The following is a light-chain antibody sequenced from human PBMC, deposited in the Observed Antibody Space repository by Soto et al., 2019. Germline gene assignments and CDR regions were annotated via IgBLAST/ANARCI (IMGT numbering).Light chain of an antibody. CDR1: SSNIGDNS. V-gene: IGLV1-51*01. CDR2: DNN. CDR3: GTWDGSLSGYV. J-gene: IGLJ1*01. Sequence: QSVLTQPPSVSAAPGQTVTISCSGSSSNIGDNSVSWYRQFPGTAPKLLVYDNNKRPSGIPDRISASKSGTSATLAITGLQTEDEADYYCGTWDGSLSGYVFGIGTTVTVL.